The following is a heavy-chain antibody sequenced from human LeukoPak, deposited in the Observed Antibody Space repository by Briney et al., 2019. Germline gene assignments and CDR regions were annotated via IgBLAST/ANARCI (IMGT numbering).Heavy chain of an antibody. J-gene: IGHJ3*02. CDR1: GGSISIYY. D-gene: IGHD4-17*01. V-gene: IGHV4-59*08. Sequence: SETLSLTCTVSGGSISIYYWSWIRQPPGKGLEWIGYIYYSGSTNYNPSLKSRVTISVDTSKNQFSLKLSSVTAADTAVYYCARHQVDYGDYVNAFHIWGQGTMVTVSS. CDR2: IYYSGST. CDR3: ARHQVDYGDYVNAFHI.